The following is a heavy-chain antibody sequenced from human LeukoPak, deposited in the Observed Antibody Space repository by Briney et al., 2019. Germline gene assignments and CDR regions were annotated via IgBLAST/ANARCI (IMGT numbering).Heavy chain of an antibody. J-gene: IGHJ4*02. CDR3: ARDYGDFHFDY. CDR1: GGSISSYY. D-gene: IGHD4-17*01. V-gene: IGHV4-59*01. Sequence: SETLSLTCTVSGGSISSYYWSWIRQPPGKGLEWIGYIYYSGSTNYNPSLKSRVNISVDTSKNQFSLKLSSVTAADTAVYYCARDYGDFHFDYWGQGTLVTVSS. CDR2: IYYSGST.